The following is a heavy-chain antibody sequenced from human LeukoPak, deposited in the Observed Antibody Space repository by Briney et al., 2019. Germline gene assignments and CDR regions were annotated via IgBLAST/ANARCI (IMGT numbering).Heavy chain of an antibody. CDR1: GGSISSGSYY. J-gene: IGHJ3*02. Sequence: PSQTLSLTCTVSGGSISSGSYYWSWIRQPAGKGLEWIGRIYTSGSTNYNPSLKSRVTISVDTSKNQFSLKLSSVTAADTAVYYCAREVVTVTTEPDAFDIWGQGTMVTVSS. D-gene: IGHD4-11*01. CDR3: AREVVTVTTEPDAFDI. CDR2: IYTSGST. V-gene: IGHV4-61*02.